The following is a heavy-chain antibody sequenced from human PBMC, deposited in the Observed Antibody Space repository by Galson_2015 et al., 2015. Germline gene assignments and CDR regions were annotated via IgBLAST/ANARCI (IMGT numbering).Heavy chain of an antibody. CDR1: GFSVSSNY. Sequence: SLRLSCAASGFSVSSNYMSWVRQAPGKGLEWVSVIYTGGTTYYADSVNGRFTISRDNSNSTLYLQMNSLRAEDTAVYYCARDIRGYIYGFLEGYGLDVWGQGTTVIVSS. CDR3: ARDIRGYIYGFLEGYGLDV. D-gene: IGHD5-18*01. CDR2: IYTGGTT. V-gene: IGHV3-53*01. J-gene: IGHJ6*02.